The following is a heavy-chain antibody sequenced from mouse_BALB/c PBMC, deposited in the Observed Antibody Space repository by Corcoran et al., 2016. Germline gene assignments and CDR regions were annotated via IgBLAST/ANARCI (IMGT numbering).Heavy chain of an antibody. CDR3: ARFDYAYARDY. V-gene: IGHV1S136*01. CDR2: INPSTDGT. J-gene: IGHJ4*01. CDR1: GYTFTSYV. D-gene: IGHD2-4*01. Sequence: EVQLQQSGPELVKPGASVKMSCKASGYTFTSYVMHWVKQKPGQCLEWIGYINPSTDGTKYNEKFKGKSTLTSDKSSSTAYMELSSLTSEDSAVYYCARFDYAYARDYWGQGTSVTVSS.